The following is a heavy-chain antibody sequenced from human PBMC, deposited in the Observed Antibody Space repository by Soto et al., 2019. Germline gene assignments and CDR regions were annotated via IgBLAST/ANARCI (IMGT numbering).Heavy chain of an antibody. V-gene: IGHV3-74*01. CDR2: IDEYGSTI. CDR1: GFTFSRYW. D-gene: IGHD3-10*01. Sequence: EVQLVESGGGLVQPGGSLRLSCAASGFTFSRYWMHWVRQAPGKGLMWVSRIDEYGSTINYADSVKGRFTSSRDNARNTLYLERISLRAEDTALYYCTRDIGGKGAYWGPGTLVTVSS. J-gene: IGHJ4*02. CDR3: TRDIGGKGAY.